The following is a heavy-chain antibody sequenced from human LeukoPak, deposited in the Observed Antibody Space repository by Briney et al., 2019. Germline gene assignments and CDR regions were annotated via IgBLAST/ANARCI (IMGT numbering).Heavy chain of an antibody. CDR1: GFTFNDYN. D-gene: IGHD3-10*01. CDR3: ARATRLWFGER. J-gene: IGHJ4*02. V-gene: IGHV3-21*01. CDR2: IGTSSGDI. Sequence: PGGSLRLSCAASGFTFNDYNMNWVRQAPGEGLEWVSSIGTSSGDIYYADSAKGRFTISRDNAKNSLYLQMNSLRAEDTAVYYCARATRLWFGERWGQGTLVTVSS.